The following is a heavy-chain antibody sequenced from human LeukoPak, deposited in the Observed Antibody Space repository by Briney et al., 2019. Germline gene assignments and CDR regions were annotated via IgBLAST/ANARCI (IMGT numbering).Heavy chain of an antibody. CDR1: GFTFSSTS. V-gene: IGHV3-21*01. Sequence: GGSLRLSCAASGFTFSSTSMNWVRQAPGKGLEWVSSISSSSSYIYYADSVKGRFTISRDNAKNSLYLQMNSLRAEDTAVYYCAREGRYYGSGSYKYYFDYWGQGTLVTVSS. J-gene: IGHJ4*02. D-gene: IGHD3-10*01. CDR2: ISSSSSYI. CDR3: AREGRYYGSGSYKYYFDY.